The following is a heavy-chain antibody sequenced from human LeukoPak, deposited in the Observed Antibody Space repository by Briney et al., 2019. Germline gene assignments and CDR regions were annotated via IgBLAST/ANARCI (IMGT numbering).Heavy chain of an antibody. D-gene: IGHD3-22*01. V-gene: IGHV4-59*08. CDR3: ARQREYYESSGYYSFDY. CDR2: IYSSGST. Sequence: PSETLSLTCTVSGGSISTYYWSWIRQPPGKGLEWIGCIYSSGSTNYNPSLKSRVTISVDTSKNQFSLKLSSVTAADTAVYYCARQREYYESSGYYSFDYWGQGTLVTVSS. CDR1: GGSISTYY. J-gene: IGHJ4*02.